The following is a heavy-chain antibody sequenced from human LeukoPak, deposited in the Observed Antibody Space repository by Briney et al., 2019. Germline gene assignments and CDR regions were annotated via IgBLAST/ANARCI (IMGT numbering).Heavy chain of an antibody. CDR3: ARGRYYYDSSGYPHFDY. CDR2: INHSGST. D-gene: IGHD3-22*01. J-gene: IGHJ4*02. CDR1: GGSISSYY. Sequence: SETLSLTCTVSGGSISSYYWSWIRQPPGKGLEWIGEINHSGSTNYNPSLKSRVTISVDTSKNQFSLKLSSVTAADTAVYYCARGRYYYDSSGYPHFDYWGQGTLVTVSP. V-gene: IGHV4-34*01.